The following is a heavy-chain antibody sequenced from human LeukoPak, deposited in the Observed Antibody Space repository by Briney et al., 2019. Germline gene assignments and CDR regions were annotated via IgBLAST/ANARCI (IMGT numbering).Heavy chain of an antibody. J-gene: IGHJ4*02. CDR2: IGSSSSSI. Sequence: GGSLRLSCAASGFTFSSYSMNWVRQAPGKGLEWVSSIGSSSSSIYYADSVKGRFTISRDNARNSLYLQMNSLRAEDTAVYYCAREAAEAFDYWGQGTLVTVSS. CDR1: GFTFSSYS. V-gene: IGHV3-21*01. D-gene: IGHD6-19*01. CDR3: AREAAEAFDY.